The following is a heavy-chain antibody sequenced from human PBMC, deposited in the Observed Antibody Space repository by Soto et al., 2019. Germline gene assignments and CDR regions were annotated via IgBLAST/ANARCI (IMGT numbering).Heavy chain of an antibody. V-gene: IGHV3-23*01. Sequence: EVQLLESGGGFVQPGGSLRLSCAVSGFTLSSYVMSWVRQAPGKGLDWVSVISGSGGTTYYADSVKGRFTISRDSSQNTLYLQMNSLRVEDTAVYYCVKDQMPTAYWGQGTLVTVAS. J-gene: IGHJ4*02. CDR1: GFTLSSYV. CDR3: VKDQMPTAY. CDR2: ISGSGGTT. D-gene: IGHD2-2*01.